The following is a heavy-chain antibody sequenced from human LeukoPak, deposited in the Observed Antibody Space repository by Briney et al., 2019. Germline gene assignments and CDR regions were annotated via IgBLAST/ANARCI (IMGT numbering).Heavy chain of an antibody. CDR1: GGSISSYY. CDR2: IYYSGST. D-gene: IGHD6-19*01. V-gene: IGHV4-59*01. CDR3: AKASSGWYGLFDS. J-gene: IGHJ4*02. Sequence: PSETLSLTCTVSGGSISSYYWSWIRQPPGKGLEWIAYIYYSGSTNYNPSLKSRVTISIDTSKNQFSLKLSSVTAADTAVYYCAKASSGWYGLFDSWGQGTLVTVSS.